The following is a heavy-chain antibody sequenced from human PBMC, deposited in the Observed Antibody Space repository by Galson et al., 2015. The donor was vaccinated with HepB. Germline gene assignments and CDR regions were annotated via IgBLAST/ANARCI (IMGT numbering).Heavy chain of an antibody. CDR3: ASSTSCCTFDY. CDR2: ISYDGSNK. Sequence: SLRLSCAASGFTFSSYGMHWVRQAPGTGLEWVAVISYDGSNKYYADSVKVRFTISRDNSKNTLYLPMNSLRAEHTAVYYCASSTSCCTFDYWGQGTLVTVSS. CDR1: GFTFSSYG. D-gene: IGHD2-2*02. V-gene: IGHV3-30*03. J-gene: IGHJ4*02.